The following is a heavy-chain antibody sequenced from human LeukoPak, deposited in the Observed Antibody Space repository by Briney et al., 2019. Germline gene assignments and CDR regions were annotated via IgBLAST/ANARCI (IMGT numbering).Heavy chain of an antibody. V-gene: IGHV4-30-2*01. CDR2: IYHSGST. CDR1: GGSISSGGYY. J-gene: IGHJ6*03. Sequence: SETLSLTCTVSGGSISSGGYYWSWIRQPPGKGLEWIGYIYHSGSTYYNPSLKSRVTISVDRSKNQFSLKLSSVTAADTAVYYCARDLYSHGYYYMDVWGKGTTVTVSS. CDR3: ARDLYSHGYYYMDV. D-gene: IGHD2-8*01.